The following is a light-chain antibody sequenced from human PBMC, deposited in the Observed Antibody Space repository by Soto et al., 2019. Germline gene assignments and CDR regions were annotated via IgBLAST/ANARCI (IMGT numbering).Light chain of an antibody. CDR2: DAS. CDR3: QQRSNWLT. J-gene: IGKJ4*01. Sequence: EIVLTQSPATLSLSPGERATLSCRASQSVSSYLAWYQQKPGQAPRLLIYDASNRATSIPARFSGGGSGTDFTLTSSSLEPEDFADYYCQQRSNWLTFGGGTKVEIK. V-gene: IGKV3-11*01. CDR1: QSVSSY.